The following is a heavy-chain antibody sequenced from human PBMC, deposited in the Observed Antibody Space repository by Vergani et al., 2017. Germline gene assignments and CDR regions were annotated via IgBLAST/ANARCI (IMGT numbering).Heavy chain of an antibody. Sequence: QVQLVQSGAEVKKPGASVKVSCKASGYTFTSYAMHWVRQAPGKRLEWMGWINAGNGNTKYSQKFQGRVTITRDTSASTAYMELSSLRSEDTAVYYCARDKTMVRGVMGWFDPWGQGTLVTVSS. CDR3: ARDKTMVRGVMGWFDP. V-gene: IGHV1-3*01. D-gene: IGHD3-10*01. CDR1: GYTFTSYA. J-gene: IGHJ5*02. CDR2: INAGNGNT.